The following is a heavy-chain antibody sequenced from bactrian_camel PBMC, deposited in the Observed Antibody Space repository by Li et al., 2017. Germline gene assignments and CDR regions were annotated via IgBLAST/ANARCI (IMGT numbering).Heavy chain of an antibody. V-gene: IGHV3S53*01. CDR3: AADRHRHGPPSLRPGDYSV. J-gene: IGHJ4*01. D-gene: IGHD2*01. Sequence: HVQLVESGGASVQAGGSLRLSCPLSRITAANYAAGWFRRTPKNERAGKEREGVAAIDSDGRTNYAGSVNGRFTISRDNARNWLDLQMDSLEPGDTARYYCAADRHRHGPPSLRPGDYSVWGQGTQVTVS. CDR1: RITAANYA. CDR2: IDSDGRT.